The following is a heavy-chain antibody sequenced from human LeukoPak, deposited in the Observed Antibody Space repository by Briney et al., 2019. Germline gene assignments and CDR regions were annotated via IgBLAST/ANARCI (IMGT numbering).Heavy chain of an antibody. Sequence: GGSLRLSCAASGFTFDDYGMSWVRQAPGKGLEWVSAISGNGGGTVYADSVKGRFTVFRDNAKDSLYLQMNSLTAGDTALYYCARAPYFYYGMDVWGRGTTVTVSS. CDR2: ISGNGGGT. CDR1: GFTFDDYG. J-gene: IGHJ6*02. V-gene: IGHV3-20*04. CDR3: ARAPYFYYGMDV.